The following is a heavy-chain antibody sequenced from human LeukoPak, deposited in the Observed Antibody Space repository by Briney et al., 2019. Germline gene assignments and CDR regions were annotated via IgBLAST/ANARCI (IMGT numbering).Heavy chain of an antibody. J-gene: IGHJ4*02. Sequence: SETLSLTCSVSGYPISSVYYWGWIRRPPGKGLEWIGSINHGGSTDYNPSLKSRVIMSIDTSKNHFSLKLTSVTAADTAVYYCARGKQTYYYDSSGYYPDYWGQGTLVTVSS. D-gene: IGHD3-22*01. CDR2: INHGGST. CDR3: ARGKQTYYYDSSGYYPDY. CDR1: GYPISSVYY. V-gene: IGHV4-38-2*02.